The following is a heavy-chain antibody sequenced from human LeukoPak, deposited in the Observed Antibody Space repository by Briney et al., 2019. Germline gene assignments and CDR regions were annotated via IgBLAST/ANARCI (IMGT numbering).Heavy chain of an antibody. CDR1: GFTFSSYG. D-gene: IGHD3-22*01. V-gene: IGHV3-30*02. J-gene: IGHJ4*02. Sequence: GGSLRLSCAASGFTFSSYGMHWVRQAPGKGLEWVAFIRYDGSNKYYADSVKGRFTISRDNSKNTLYLQMNSLRAEDTAVYYCAKDRGYYYDSSGYSYYFDYWGQGTLVTVSS. CDR2: IRYDGSNK. CDR3: AKDRGYYYDSSGYSYYFDY.